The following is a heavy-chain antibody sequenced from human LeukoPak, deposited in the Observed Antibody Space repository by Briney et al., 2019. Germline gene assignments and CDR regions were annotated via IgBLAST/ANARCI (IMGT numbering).Heavy chain of an antibody. Sequence: KSGGSLRLSCAASGFTFSAYSMNWVRQAPGKGLEWVSSISSTSSYIYYADSAKGRFTISRDSSKKTLYLQMNSLRAEDTAVYYCAKTGLHSSWTAFDYWGRGTLVTVSS. J-gene: IGHJ4*02. CDR3: AKTGLHSSWTAFDY. V-gene: IGHV3-21*01. CDR2: ISSTSSYI. CDR1: GFTFSAYS. D-gene: IGHD6-13*01.